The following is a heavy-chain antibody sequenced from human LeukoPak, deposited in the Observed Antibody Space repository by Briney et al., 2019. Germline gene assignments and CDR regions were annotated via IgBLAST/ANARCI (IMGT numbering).Heavy chain of an antibody. V-gene: IGHV4-4*02. J-gene: IGHJ4*02. CDR1: GGSITSTNW. CDR2: ISLSGLT. D-gene: IGHD1-1*01. Sequence: PSETLSLTCGVSGGSITSTNWWSWVRQPPGQGLEWIGEISLSGLTNYNPSLKSRVTMALDKSKDHLSLKLTSVTAADTAVYYCARHERGAENLDYWGQGTLVTVSS. CDR3: ARHERGAENLDY.